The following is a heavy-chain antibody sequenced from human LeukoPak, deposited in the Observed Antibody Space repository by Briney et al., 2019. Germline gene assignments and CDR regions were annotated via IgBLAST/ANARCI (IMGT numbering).Heavy chain of an antibody. CDR2: IRQDGNEK. CDR3: ARAGRSFYGGSSDY. D-gene: IGHD4-23*01. J-gene: IGHJ4*02. Sequence: GGSLRLSCAASGFTSSSHWMSWVRQAPGKGLEWVANIRQDGNEKQYMESVRGRFTISRDNTKNSMYLQMDSLRDEDTAVYYCARAGRSFYGGSSDYWGQGTLVTVSS. CDR1: GFTSSSHW. V-gene: IGHV3-7*01.